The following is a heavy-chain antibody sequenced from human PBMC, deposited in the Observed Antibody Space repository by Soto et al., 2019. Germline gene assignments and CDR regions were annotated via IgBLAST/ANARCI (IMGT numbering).Heavy chain of an antibody. Sequence: VSGGSISSGGYYWSWIRQHPGKGLEWIGYIYYSGSTYYNPSLKSRVTISVDTSKNQFSLKLSSVTAADTAVYYCAREVYYYYYGMDVWGQGTTVTVSS. V-gene: IGHV4-31*02. CDR2: IYYSGST. CDR3: AREVYYYYYGMDV. J-gene: IGHJ6*02. CDR1: GGSISSGGYY.